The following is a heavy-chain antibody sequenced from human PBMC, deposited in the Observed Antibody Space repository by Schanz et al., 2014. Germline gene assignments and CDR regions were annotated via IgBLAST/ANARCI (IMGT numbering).Heavy chain of an antibody. CDR3: TTGGRRGYSHYFYGMDV. J-gene: IGHJ6*02. CDR2: IKTKTDGGTT. Sequence: EVQLVESGGGLVKPGGSLRLSCAASGFTSSNAWMSWVRQAPGKGLEWVGRIKTKTDGGTTDYAAPVKGRFTISRDDSKNALYPQMNSLKTENTAVYYCTTGGRRGYSHYFYGMDVWGQGTTVTVSS. CDR1: GFTSSNAW. D-gene: IGHD5-18*01. V-gene: IGHV3-15*01.